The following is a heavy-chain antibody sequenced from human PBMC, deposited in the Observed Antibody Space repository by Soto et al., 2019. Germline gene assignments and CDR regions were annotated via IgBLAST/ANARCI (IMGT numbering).Heavy chain of an antibody. CDR2: IDPSDSYT. D-gene: IGHD2-2*01. J-gene: IGHJ6*02. CDR3: ASSPRGYCSSTSCRELGNYYGMDV. V-gene: IGHV5-10-1*01. CDR1: GYSFTRYW. Sequence: GESLKISCNGSGYSFTRYWISWVRQMPGKGLEWMGRIDPSDSYTNYSPSFQGHVTISADKSISTAYLQWSSLKASDTAMYYCASSPRGYCSSTSCRELGNYYGMDVWGQGTTVTVSS.